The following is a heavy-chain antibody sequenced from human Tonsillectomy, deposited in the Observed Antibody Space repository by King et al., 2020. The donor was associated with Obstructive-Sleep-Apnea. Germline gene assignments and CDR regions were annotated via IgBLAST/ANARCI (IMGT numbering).Heavy chain of an antibody. J-gene: IGHJ5*02. CDR3: ARRGAMGNWFDP. Sequence: VQLVESGAEVKKPGASVKVSCKASGYTFTTDDINWVRQATGQGLEWRGWMNPNSGNTGYAQKVHGRVTMTNNTSISTAYMERSSLTSEDTAVYFCARRGAMGNWFDPWGQGTLVTVSS. CDR2: MNPNSGNT. D-gene: IGHD3-10*01. CDR1: GYTFTTDD. V-gene: IGHV1-8*01.